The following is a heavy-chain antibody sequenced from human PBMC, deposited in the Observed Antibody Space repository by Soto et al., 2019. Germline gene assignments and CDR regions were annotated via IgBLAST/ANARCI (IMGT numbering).Heavy chain of an antibody. CDR3: AKAISDYYAASDY. Sequence: RICCASCGFTVDYYGMHLVRQAPGKGLEWVSRISSDGTSTYYADSVKGRFTISRDNSKSALYLQMNSLRGDDTAIYYCAKAISDYYAASDYWGQGTQVTAYS. J-gene: IGHJ4*02. D-gene: IGHD3-22*01. V-gene: IGHV3-74*01. CDR2: ISSDGTST. CDR1: GFTVDYYG.